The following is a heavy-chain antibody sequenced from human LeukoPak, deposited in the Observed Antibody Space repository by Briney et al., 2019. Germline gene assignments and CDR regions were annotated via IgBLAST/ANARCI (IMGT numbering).Heavy chain of an antibody. CDR2: ISHSGGTT. CDR3: AKANVKYCSGGSCFDAFDI. D-gene: IGHD2-15*01. Sequence: PGGSLRLSCAASGFTFSTYAMSWVRQAPGKWPEWVSAISHSGGTTYYADSVKGRFTITRDNSKNTLYLQMSSLRAEDTAVYYCAKANVKYCSGGSCFDAFDIWGQGTMVTVSS. CDR1: GFTFSTYA. V-gene: IGHV3-23*01. J-gene: IGHJ3*02.